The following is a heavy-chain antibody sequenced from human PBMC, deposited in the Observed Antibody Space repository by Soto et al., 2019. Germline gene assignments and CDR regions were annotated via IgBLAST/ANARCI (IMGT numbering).Heavy chain of an antibody. D-gene: IGHD2-15*01. Sequence: QLQLQESGPGLVKPSETLSLTCTVSGGSISSYYWGWIRRPPGKGLEWIGSIYYSGSTYYNPSLKSRVPISVDTSKNQFSLTLSSVTAADTAVYYCARRWGYSVDYWGQGTLVTVSS. J-gene: IGHJ4*02. V-gene: IGHV4-39*01. CDR1: GGSISSYY. CDR3: ARRWGYSVDY. CDR2: IYYSGST.